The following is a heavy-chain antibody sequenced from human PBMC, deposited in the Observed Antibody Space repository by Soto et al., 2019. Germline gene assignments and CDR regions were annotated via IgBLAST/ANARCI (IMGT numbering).Heavy chain of an antibody. D-gene: IGHD2-15*01. V-gene: IGHV3-53*01. CDR1: GFFDSSTN. J-gene: IGHJ4*02. CDR3: ARGGARSGFNY. Sequence: VWLRRACTASGFFDSSTNMNGVRQAPGKAVEWVSIIYSHGTIDYEKSWKHRVTISRDISKNSLYLESHSLTLEHTAVYYSARGGARSGFNYWGQRTLVTV. CDR2: IYSHGTI.